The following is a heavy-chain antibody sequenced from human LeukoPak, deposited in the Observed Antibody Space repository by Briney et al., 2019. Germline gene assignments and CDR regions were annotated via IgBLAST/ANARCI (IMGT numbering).Heavy chain of an antibody. CDR3: ARGVRETAINPFYYFDL. CDR1: GASMTTYY. V-gene: IGHV4-4*07. Sequence: SETLSLTCSVSGASMTTYYWSWIRQPAGKGLEYIGRIFASGSASYNIALKSRVTMPIDTSQHQFSLRLKSVTAADTALYYCARGVRETAINPFYYFDLWGQGSLVTVSS. J-gene: IGHJ4*02. CDR2: IFASGSA. D-gene: IGHD2-21*02.